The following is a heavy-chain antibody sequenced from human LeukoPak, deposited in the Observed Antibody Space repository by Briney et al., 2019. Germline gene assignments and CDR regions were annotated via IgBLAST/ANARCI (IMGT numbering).Heavy chain of an antibody. V-gene: IGHV3-23*01. CDR3: ARTVAGDN. D-gene: IGHD6-19*01. Sequence: PGGSLRLSCAASGFTFSSYGMHWVRQAPGKGLEWVSAISGSGASTYFADSVRGRFTISRDNSKNTLYLQMNSLRAEDTAIYYCARTVAGDNWGQGTLVTVSS. CDR1: GFTFSSYG. CDR2: ISGSGAST. J-gene: IGHJ4*02.